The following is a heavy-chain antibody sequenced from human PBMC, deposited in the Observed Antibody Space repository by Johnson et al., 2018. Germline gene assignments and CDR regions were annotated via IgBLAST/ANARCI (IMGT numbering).Heavy chain of an antibody. CDR1: GGSISTYY. Sequence: QVQLQESGPGLVKXSETXSLXCSVSGGSISTYYWYWIRQPPGKGLEWIGSIYNTGSTNYNPSLKSRVTISVDTSKNQFSLRLSSVTAADTAVYYRARDWGIASRGWFDPWGQGTLVTVSS. CDR2: IYNTGST. J-gene: IGHJ5*02. CDR3: ARDWGIASRGWFDP. D-gene: IGHD6-6*01. V-gene: IGHV4-59*01.